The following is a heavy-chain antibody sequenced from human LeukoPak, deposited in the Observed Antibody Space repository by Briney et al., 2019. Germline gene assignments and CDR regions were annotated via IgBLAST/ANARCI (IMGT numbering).Heavy chain of an antibody. CDR3: ARDSITIFGVVSVYYYGMDV. D-gene: IGHD3-3*01. CDR1: GGSVSSGSYY. V-gene: IGHV4-61*01. J-gene: IGHJ6*02. Sequence: SETLSLTCTVSGGSVSSGSYYWSWIRQPPGKGLEWIGYIYYSGSTNYNPSLKSRVTISVDTSKNQFSLKLSSVIAADTAVYYCARDSITIFGVVSVYYYGMDVWGQGTTVTVSS. CDR2: IYYSGST.